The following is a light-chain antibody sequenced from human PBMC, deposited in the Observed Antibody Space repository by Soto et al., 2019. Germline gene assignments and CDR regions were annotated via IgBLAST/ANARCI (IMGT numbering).Light chain of an antibody. V-gene: IGKV3-11*01. CDR3: QQRSNWPRT. Sequence: EIVLTQSPATLSLSPGDRATLSCRASQSVGSYLAWYQQKPGQAPRLLIYDSSNRAAGIPARFSGSGSGTDFTLTISSLEPEDFAVYYCQQRSNWPRTFGQGTKVEIK. CDR1: QSVGSY. J-gene: IGKJ1*01. CDR2: DSS.